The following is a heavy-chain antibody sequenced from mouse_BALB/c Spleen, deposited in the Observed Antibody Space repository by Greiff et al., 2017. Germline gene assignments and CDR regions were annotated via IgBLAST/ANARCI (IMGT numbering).Heavy chain of an antibody. D-gene: IGHD3-3*01. CDR3: ARSGSSAKPHFDY. Sequence: VQLQQSGAELVRPGSSVKISCKASGYAFSSYWMNWVKQRPGQGLEWIGQIYPGDGDTNYNGKFKGKATLTADKSSSTAYMQLSSLTSEDSAVYFCARSGSSAKPHFDYWGQGTTLTVSS. J-gene: IGHJ2*01. CDR2: IYPGDGDT. CDR1: GYAFSSYW. V-gene: IGHV1-80*01.